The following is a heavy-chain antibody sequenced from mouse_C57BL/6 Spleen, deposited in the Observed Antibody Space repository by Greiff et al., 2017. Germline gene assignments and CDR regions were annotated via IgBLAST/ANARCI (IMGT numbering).Heavy chain of an antibody. D-gene: IGHD1-1*01. CDR3: ANYYGSSYWFAY. CDR2: ISSGSSTI. Sequence: DVMLVESGGGLVKPGGSLKLSCAASGFTFSDYGMHWVRQAPEKGLEWVAYISSGSSTIYYADTVKGRFTISRDNAKNTLFLQMTSLRSEDTAMYYCANYYGSSYWFAYWGQGTLVTVSA. CDR1: GFTFSDYG. V-gene: IGHV5-17*01. J-gene: IGHJ3*01.